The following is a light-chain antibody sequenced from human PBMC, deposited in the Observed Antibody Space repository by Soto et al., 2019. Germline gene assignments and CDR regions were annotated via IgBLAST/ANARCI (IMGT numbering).Light chain of an antibody. V-gene: IGKV1-39*01. CDR2: AAS. CDR1: QSISTY. Sequence: DIQMTQSPSSLSASVGDRVTITCRASQSISTYLNWYQQKPGKAPKLLIYAASSLQSGVPSRFSGSGSGTDFTLTISSLQPEDFATYYCHQSYGSTTYTFGQGTNLEIK. J-gene: IGKJ2*01. CDR3: HQSYGSTTYT.